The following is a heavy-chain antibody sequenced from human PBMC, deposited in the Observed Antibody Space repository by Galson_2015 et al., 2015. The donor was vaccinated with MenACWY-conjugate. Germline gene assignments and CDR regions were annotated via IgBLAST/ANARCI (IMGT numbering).Heavy chain of an antibody. J-gene: IGHJ4*02. CDR1: GFTFSSYA. CDR3: AKDISKGGKQVAYYFDY. Sequence: SLRLSCAASGFTFSSYAMSWIRQAPGKGLEWVSAISGSGGSTYYADSVKGRFTISRDNSKNTLYLQMNSLRAEDTAVYYCAKDISKGGKQVAYYFDYWGQGTLVTVSS. V-gene: IGHV3-23*01. CDR2: ISGSGGST. D-gene: IGHD6-13*01.